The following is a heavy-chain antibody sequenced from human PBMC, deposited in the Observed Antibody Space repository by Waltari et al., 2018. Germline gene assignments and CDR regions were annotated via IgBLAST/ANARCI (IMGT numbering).Heavy chain of an antibody. CDR3: ARGPYSDGWCYIDY. V-gene: IGHV3-74*01. CDR1: GFTFSTYW. J-gene: IGHJ4*02. CDR2: ISTDGSST. D-gene: IGHD5-18*01. Sequence: EVQLVESGGGLVQPGGSLRLSCAASGFTFSTYWMHWVRQAPGQGLVWVSRISTDGSSTTDADSVKGRFTISRDNAKNTLDLQMNSLRAEDTAVYYCARGPYSDGWCYIDYWGQGSLVTVSS.